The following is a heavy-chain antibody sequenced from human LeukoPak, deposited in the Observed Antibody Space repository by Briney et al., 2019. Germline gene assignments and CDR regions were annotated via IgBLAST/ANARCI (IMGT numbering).Heavy chain of an antibody. CDR2: ISYDGSNK. CDR3: ARGDGYNAPFDY. Sequence: PGGSLRLSCAASGFTFSSYAMHWVRQAPGKGLEWVAVISYDGSNKYYADSVKGRFTISRDNSKNTLYLQMNSLRAEDTAVYYCARGDGYNAPFDYWGQGTLVTVSS. J-gene: IGHJ4*02. CDR1: GFTFSSYA. V-gene: IGHV3-30*14. D-gene: IGHD5-24*01.